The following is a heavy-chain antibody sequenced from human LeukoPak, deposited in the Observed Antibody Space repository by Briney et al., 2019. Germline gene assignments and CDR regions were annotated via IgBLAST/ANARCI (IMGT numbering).Heavy chain of an antibody. Sequence: PSETLSLACAVYGGSFSGYYWGWIRQPPGKGLEWIGEINHSGSTNYNPSLKSRVTISVDTSKNQISLKLSSVTAADTAVYYCARQTVETYYFHYWRQGTLVTVSS. V-gene: IGHV4-34*01. CDR3: ARQTVETYYFHY. CDR1: GGSFSGYY. J-gene: IGHJ4*02. D-gene: IGHD4-23*01. CDR2: INHSGST.